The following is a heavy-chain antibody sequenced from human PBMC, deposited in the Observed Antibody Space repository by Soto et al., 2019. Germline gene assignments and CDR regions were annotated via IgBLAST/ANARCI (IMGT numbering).Heavy chain of an antibody. CDR2: ISYDGSNK. J-gene: IGHJ6*02. CDR1: GFTFSSYG. CDR3: AKDYYGMDV. V-gene: IGHV3-30*18. Sequence: GGSLRLSCAASGFTFSSYGMHWVRQAPGKGLEWVAVISYDGSNKYYADSVKGRFTISRDNSKNTLYLQMNSLRAEDTAVYYCAKDYYGMDVWGQGTTVTVSS.